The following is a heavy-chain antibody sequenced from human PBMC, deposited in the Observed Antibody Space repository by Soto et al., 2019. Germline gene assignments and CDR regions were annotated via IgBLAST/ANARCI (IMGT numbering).Heavy chain of an antibody. CDR2: INSDGSTT. D-gene: IGHD2-15*01. V-gene: IGHV3-74*01. CDR3: ARGVAGYYAMDV. Sequence: SCKASGYTFTSYWIHWVRQAPGKGMVWVSHINSDGSTTNYADSAKGRFTISRDNAKNTLYLQMNSLRAEDTAVYYCARGVAGYYAMDVWGQGTTVTVSS. CDR1: GYTFTSYW. J-gene: IGHJ6*02.